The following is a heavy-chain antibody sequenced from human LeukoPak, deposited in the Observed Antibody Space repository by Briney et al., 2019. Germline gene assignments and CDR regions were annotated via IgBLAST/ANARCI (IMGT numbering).Heavy chain of an antibody. Sequence: PGGSLRLSCTASGFTFSGHWIHWARQAPGKGLEWVAVITYDGSNKYYTDSVKGRFTISRDNSKSTPYLQMNSLRAEDTAVYYCAKVRWDNSGWYYLDDWGQGTLVTVSS. CDR3: AKVRWDNSGWYYLDD. V-gene: IGHV3-30*18. D-gene: IGHD6-19*01. J-gene: IGHJ4*02. CDR1: GFTFSGHW. CDR2: ITYDGSNK.